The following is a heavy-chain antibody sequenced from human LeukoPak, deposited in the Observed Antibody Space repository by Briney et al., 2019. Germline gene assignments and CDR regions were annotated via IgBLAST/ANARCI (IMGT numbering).Heavy chain of an antibody. CDR3: ARGGGVAGTTGYFDY. J-gene: IGHJ4*02. V-gene: IGHV4-59*01. D-gene: IGHD6-19*01. CDR1: GGSISSYY. CDR2: IYYSGST. Sequence: PSETLSLTCTVSGGSISSYYWSWIRQLPGKGLEWIGYIYYSGSTNYNPSLKSRVTISGDTSKNQFSLKLSSVTAADTAVYYCARGGGVAGTTGYFDYWGQGTLVTVSS.